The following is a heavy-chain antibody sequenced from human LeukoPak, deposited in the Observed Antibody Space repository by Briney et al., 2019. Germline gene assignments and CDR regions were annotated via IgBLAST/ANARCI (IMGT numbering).Heavy chain of an antibody. CDR1: GFTFSSYA. Sequence: GGSLRLSCAASGFTFSSYAMSWVRQAPGKGLEWVSSISSSSSYMYYADSVKGRFIISRGNAKNSLHLQMNSLRAEDTAVYYCARGGVGLVIIPGWEYDYYGLDVWGQGTTVTVSS. CDR3: ARGGVGLVIIPGWEYDYYGLDV. J-gene: IGHJ6*02. V-gene: IGHV3-21*01. CDR2: ISSSSSYM. D-gene: IGHD3/OR15-3a*01.